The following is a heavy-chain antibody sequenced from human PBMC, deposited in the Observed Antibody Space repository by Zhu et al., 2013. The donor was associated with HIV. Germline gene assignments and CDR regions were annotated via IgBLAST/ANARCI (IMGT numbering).Heavy chain of an antibody. CDR1: GYSFTSYY. Sequence: QVQLVQSGAEVKKPGASAKVSCKGSGYSFTSYYMHWVRQAPGQGLEWVGIIDPSGDNTNYAQKFQGRVTMTRDTSARTVYMELSSLRSEDTALYFCAREVERIVDYWGQGTLVTVSS. D-gene: IGHD1-1*01. CDR2: IDPSGDNT. CDR3: AREVERIVDY. V-gene: IGHV1-46*01. J-gene: IGHJ4*02.